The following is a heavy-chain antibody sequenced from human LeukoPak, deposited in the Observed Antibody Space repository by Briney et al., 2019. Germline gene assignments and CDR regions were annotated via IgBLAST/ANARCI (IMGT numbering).Heavy chain of an antibody. Sequence: KPSETLSLTCTVSGGSTSSYYWSWIRQPAGKGLEWIGRIYTSGSTNYNPSLKSRVTMSVDTSKNQFSLKLSSVTAADTAVYYCARGPYYYDSSGYYYYWGQGTLVTVSS. CDR2: IYTSGST. CDR1: GGSTSSYY. D-gene: IGHD3-22*01. CDR3: ARGPYYYDSSGYYYY. J-gene: IGHJ4*02. V-gene: IGHV4-4*07.